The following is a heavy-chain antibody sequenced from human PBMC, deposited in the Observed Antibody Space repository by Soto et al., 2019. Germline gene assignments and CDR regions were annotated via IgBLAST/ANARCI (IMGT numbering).Heavy chain of an antibody. CDR1: GGTFSSYT. Sequence: QVQLVQSGAEVKKPGSSVKVSCKASGGTFSSYTISWVRQAPGQGLEWMGRIIPILGIANYAQKFQGRVTITADKSTSTAYMELSSLRSEDTAVYYCARPDRRRGGAVDVWGQGTTVTVSS. V-gene: IGHV1-69*02. CDR2: IIPILGIA. CDR3: ARPDRRRGGAVDV. D-gene: IGHD1-1*01. J-gene: IGHJ6*02.